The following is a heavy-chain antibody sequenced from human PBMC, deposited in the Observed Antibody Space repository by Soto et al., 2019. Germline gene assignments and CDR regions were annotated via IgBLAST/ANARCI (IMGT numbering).Heavy chain of an antibody. V-gene: IGHV3-30*18. CDR1: GFTFSSYG. CDR3: EKTFHYYDFASFDY. CDR2: ISYDGSNK. D-gene: IGHD3-22*01. J-gene: IGHJ4*02. Sequence: QVQLVESGGGVVQPGRSLRLSCAASGFTFSSYGMHWVRQAPGKGLEWVAVISYDGSNKYYADSVKGRFTISRDNSKITLYLQMNRLRAEDTAVYYCEKTFHYYDFASFDYWGQGTLVTVSS.